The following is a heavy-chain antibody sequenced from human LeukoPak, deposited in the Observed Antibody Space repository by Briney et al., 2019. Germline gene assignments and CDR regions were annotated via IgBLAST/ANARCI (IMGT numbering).Heavy chain of an antibody. D-gene: IGHD6-13*01. CDR1: GFTFSSYA. Sequence: TGGSLRLSCAASGFTFSSYAMSWVRQAPGKGLEWVSAISGSGGSTYYADSVKGRFTISRDNSKNTLYLQMNSLRAEDTAVYYCAKRNLHPRSLAYWGQGTLVTVSS. CDR3: AKRNLHPRSLAY. J-gene: IGHJ4*02. CDR2: ISGSGGST. V-gene: IGHV3-23*01.